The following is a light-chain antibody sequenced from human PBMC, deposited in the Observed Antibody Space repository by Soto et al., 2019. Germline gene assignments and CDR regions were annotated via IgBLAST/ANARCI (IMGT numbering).Light chain of an antibody. CDR2: EVS. CDR1: SSDVGGYNY. CDR3: NSQSSNGIRV. V-gene: IGLV2-14*01. Sequence: QSALTQPASVSGSPGQSITISCTGTSSDVGGYNYVSWYQQHPGKAPKLMIYEVSNRPSGVSNRFSGSKSGYSASLTISGLQADDEADYYCNSQSSNGIRVFGTGTKVTVL. J-gene: IGLJ1*01.